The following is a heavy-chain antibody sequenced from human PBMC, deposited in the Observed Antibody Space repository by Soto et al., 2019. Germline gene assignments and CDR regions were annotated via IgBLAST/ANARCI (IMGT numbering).Heavy chain of an antibody. Sequence: PGGSLRLSCAASGFTFSSYGMSWVRQAPGKGLEWVSVTSSSGGSTYYADSVKGRFTISRDNSKNTLYLQMNSLRAEDTAVYYCAKDVVPYYYGSGSYYNPHNFDYWGQGTLVTVSS. J-gene: IGHJ4*02. D-gene: IGHD3-10*01. V-gene: IGHV3-23*01. CDR3: AKDVVPYYYGSGSYYNPHNFDY. CDR1: GFTFSSYG. CDR2: TSSSGGST.